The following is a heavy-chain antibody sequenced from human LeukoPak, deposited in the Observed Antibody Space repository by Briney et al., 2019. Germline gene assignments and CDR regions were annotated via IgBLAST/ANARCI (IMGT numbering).Heavy chain of an antibody. J-gene: IGHJ5*02. V-gene: IGHV4-4*09. D-gene: IGHD3-10*01. Sequence: PSETLSLTCTVSGGSISSYYWSWIRQPPGKGLEWIGYIYTSGSTNYNPSLKSRVTISVDTSKNQFSLKLSSVTAADTAVYYCARRAYGSGSYNMYNWFDPWGQGTLVTVSS. CDR3: ARRAYGSGSYNMYNWFDP. CDR2: IYTSGST. CDR1: GGSISSYY.